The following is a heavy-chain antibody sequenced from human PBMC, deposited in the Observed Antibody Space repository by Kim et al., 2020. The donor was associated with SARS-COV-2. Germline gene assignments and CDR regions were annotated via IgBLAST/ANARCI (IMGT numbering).Heavy chain of an antibody. CDR2: IYYSGST. V-gene: IGHV4-59*08. J-gene: IGHJ4*02. CDR3: ARLRYYYDSSGDFDY. CDR1: GGSISSYY. D-gene: IGHD3-22*01. Sequence: SETLSLTCTVSGGSISSYYWSWIRQPPGKGLEWIGYIYYSGSTNYNPSLKSRVTISVDTSKNQFSLKLSSVTAADTAVYYCARLRYYYDSSGDFDYLGQGTLVTVSS.